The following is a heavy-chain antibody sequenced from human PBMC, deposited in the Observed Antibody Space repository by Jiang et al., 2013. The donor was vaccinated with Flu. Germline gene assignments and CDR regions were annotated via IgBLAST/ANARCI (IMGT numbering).Heavy chain of an antibody. Sequence: SGPGLVKPSETLSLTCTVSGGSISSYYWSWIRQPPGKGLEWIGYIYYSGSTNYNPSLKSRVTISVDTSKNQFSLKLSSVTAADTAVYYCAKDRAVAGIWFDPGAREPWSPSPQ. CDR1: GGSISSYY. CDR3: AKDRAVAGIWFDP. J-gene: IGHJ5*02. V-gene: IGHV4-59*01. D-gene: IGHD6-19*01. CDR2: IYYSGST.